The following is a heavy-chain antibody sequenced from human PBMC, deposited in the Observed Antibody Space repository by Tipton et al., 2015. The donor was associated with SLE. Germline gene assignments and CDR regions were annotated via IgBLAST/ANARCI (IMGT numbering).Heavy chain of an antibody. CDR1: GGSFSGYY. D-gene: IGHD6-19*01. J-gene: IGHJ4*02. Sequence: TLSLTCAVYGGSFSGYYWSWIRQPPGKGLEWIGYIYTSGSTNYNPPLKSRVTISVDTSKNQFSLKLSSVTAADTAVYYCARLGYSSGWYGRVDYWGQGTLVTVSS. V-gene: IGHV4-4*09. CDR3: ARLGYSSGWYGRVDY. CDR2: IYTSGST.